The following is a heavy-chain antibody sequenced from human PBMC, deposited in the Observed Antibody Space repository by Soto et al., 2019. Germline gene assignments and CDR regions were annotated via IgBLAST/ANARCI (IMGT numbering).Heavy chain of an antibody. CDR1: GYTITSYA. V-gene: IGHV1-3*01. CDR3: ARNMALAIYYDFEGGPSHFES. Sequence: SVKISCKASGYTITSYAMHWVRQAPGQRLEWMGWINAGNGNTKYSQKFQGRVTITRDTSASTAYMELSSLRSEDTAVYYCARNMALAIYYDFEGGPSHFESWCQGTLV. D-gene: IGHD3-3*01. J-gene: IGHJ4*02. CDR2: INAGNGNT.